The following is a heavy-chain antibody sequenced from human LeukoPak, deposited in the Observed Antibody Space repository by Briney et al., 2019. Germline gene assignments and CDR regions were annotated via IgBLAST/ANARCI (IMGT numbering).Heavy chain of an antibody. CDR3: ARGKRVEMATIDY. CDR2: ISAYNGHT. CDR1: AYTLSGYG. J-gene: IGHJ4*02. Sequence: ASVKVSCKVSAYTLSGYGISWVRQAPGQGLEWMGWISAYNGHTNYAQKLQGRVTMTTDTATRTAYMELRSLKSDDTAVYYCARGKRVEMATIDYWGQGTLVTVSS. D-gene: IGHD5-24*01. V-gene: IGHV1-18*01.